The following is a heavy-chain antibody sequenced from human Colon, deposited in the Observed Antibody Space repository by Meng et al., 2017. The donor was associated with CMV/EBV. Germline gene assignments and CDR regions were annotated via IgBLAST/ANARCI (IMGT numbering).Heavy chain of an antibody. CDR2: MDYGGSP. CDR1: GGSISSSNYY. V-gene: IGHV4-39*07. Sequence: SETLSLTCIVSGGSISSSNYYWGWIRQTAKGLEWIGSMDYGGSPYFHPSVRGRVDISMDTSKNQFYLRSVTAADTAMYFCARGIGHASNNSHDYWGQGTVVTVSS. CDR3: ARGIGHASNNSHDY. D-gene: IGHD1-1*01. J-gene: IGHJ4*02.